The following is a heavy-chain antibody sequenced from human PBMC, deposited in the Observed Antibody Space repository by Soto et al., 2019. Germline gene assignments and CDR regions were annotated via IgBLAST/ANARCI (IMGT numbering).Heavy chain of an antibody. D-gene: IGHD3-22*01. CDR2: IKQDGSEK. J-gene: IGHJ4*02. CDR1: GFIFNNYW. V-gene: IGHV3-7*01. Sequence: EVQLVESGGGLVQPGGSLRLSCAASGFIFNNYWITWVRQAPGKGLEWVANIKQDGSEKYYVDSVKGRFTISRDNAKNSLYLQMNSLRADDTAVYYCARDAYYDESSGYFGYWGQGTLVTVSS. CDR3: ARDAYYDESSGYFGY.